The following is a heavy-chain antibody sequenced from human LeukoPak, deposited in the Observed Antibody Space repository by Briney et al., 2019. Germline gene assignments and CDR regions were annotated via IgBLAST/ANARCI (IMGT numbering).Heavy chain of an antibody. Sequence: SGGSLRLSCAASGFTFSSYWMSWVRQAPGKGLEWVANIKQDGSEKYYVDSVKGRFTISRDNAENSLYLQMNSLRAEDTAVYYCARDSPIYDSSGYYDYYYYYMDVWGKGTTVTVSS. D-gene: IGHD3-22*01. CDR1: GFTFSSYW. CDR2: IKQDGSEK. V-gene: IGHV3-7*01. CDR3: ARDSPIYDSSGYYDYYYYYMDV. J-gene: IGHJ6*03.